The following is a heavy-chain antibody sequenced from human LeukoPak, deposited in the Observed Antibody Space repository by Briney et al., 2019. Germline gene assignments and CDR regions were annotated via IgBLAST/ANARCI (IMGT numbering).Heavy chain of an antibody. J-gene: IGHJ4*02. V-gene: IGHV4-34*01. CDR2: INHSGST. CDR3: ARGDPLGKQNDY. CDR1: GGSFSGYY. Sequence: SETLSLTCAVYGGSFSGYYCSWIRQPPGKGLEWIGEINHSGSTNYNPSLKSRVTISVDTSKNQFSLKLSSVTAADTAVYYCARGDPLGKQNDYWGQGTLVTVSS.